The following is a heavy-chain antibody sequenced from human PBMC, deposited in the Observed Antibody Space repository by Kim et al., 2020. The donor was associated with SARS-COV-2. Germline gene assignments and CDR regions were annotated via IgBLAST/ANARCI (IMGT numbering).Heavy chain of an antibody. CDR3: ARGYGDYEDDAFDI. Sequence: PSLQSRVTISVDTARNQFSLKLSSVTAADTAVYYCARGYGDYEDDAFDIWGQGTMVTVSS. D-gene: IGHD4-17*01. J-gene: IGHJ3*02. V-gene: IGHV4-39*07.